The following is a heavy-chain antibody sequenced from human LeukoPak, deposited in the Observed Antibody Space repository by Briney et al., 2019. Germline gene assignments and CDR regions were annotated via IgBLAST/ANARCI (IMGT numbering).Heavy chain of an antibody. CDR1: GGSISSSSYY. Sequence: TSETLSLTCTVSGGSISSSSYYWGWIRQPPGKGLEWIGSIYYSGSTYYNPSLKSRVTISVDTSKNQFSLKLSSVTAADTAVYYCARDRRETVVTLNWFDPWGQGTLVTVSS. CDR2: IYYSGST. CDR3: ARDRRETVVTLNWFDP. V-gene: IGHV4-39*07. J-gene: IGHJ5*02. D-gene: IGHD4-23*01.